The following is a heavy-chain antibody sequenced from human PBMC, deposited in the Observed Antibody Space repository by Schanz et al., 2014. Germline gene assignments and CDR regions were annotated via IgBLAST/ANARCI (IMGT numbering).Heavy chain of an antibody. CDR3: AREDVVVVGVDFSYYYGMDV. D-gene: IGHD2-21*01. CDR2: ITPKTGVT. V-gene: IGHV1-2*06. CDR1: GYTFIDYS. Sequence: QVRLVQSGAEVKKPGASVKVSCKASGYTFIDYSLNWVRQAPGQGLEWLGRITPKTGVTNYAQKFNERVKMKREESKNTVYMELSRLTSDDMAVYYCAREDVVVVGVDFSYYYGMDVWGQGTTVVVSS. J-gene: IGHJ6*02.